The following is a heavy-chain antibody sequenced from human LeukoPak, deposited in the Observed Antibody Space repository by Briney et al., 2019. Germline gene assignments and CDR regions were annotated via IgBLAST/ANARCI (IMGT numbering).Heavy chain of an antibody. Sequence: SQTLSPTCAISGDSVSSNSAAWNWIRQSPSRGLEWLGRTYYRSKWYNDYAVSVKSRITINPDTSKNQFSLQLNSVTPEDTAVYYCARALVIAAAGTGYYYYYMDVWGKGTTVTVSS. CDR3: ARALVIAAAGTGYYYYYMDV. V-gene: IGHV6-1*01. D-gene: IGHD6-13*01. CDR1: GDSVSSNSAA. CDR2: TYYRSKWYN. J-gene: IGHJ6*03.